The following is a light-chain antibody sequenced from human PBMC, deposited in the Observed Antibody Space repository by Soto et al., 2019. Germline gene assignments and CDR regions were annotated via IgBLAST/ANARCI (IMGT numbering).Light chain of an antibody. J-gene: IGKJ3*01. CDR1: QSVNNN. CDR2: GAS. V-gene: IGKV3-20*01. CDR3: QQYGNSPT. Sequence: EIILTQSPASLSVSPGERATLSCRASQSVNNNLAWYQQKPGQAPRLLIYGASTRATGIPGRFRGSGSGTDFSLTISRLEPEDFAVYYCQQYGNSPTFGPGTKVENK.